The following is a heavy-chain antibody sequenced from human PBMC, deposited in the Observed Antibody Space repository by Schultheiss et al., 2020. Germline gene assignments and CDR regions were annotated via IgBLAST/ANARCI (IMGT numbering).Heavy chain of an antibody. D-gene: IGHD2-2*01. Sequence: SDTLSLTCTVSGGSISSSSYYWGWIRQPPGKGLEWIGYIYYSGSTNYNPSLKSRVTISVDTSKNQFSLQLTSVTAADTAVYYCARLHSRSSTSRGGAGYYYAMDVWGQGTTVTVSS. V-gene: IGHV4-61*05. J-gene: IGHJ6*02. CDR1: GGSISSSSYY. CDR2: IYYSGST. CDR3: ARLHSRSSTSRGGAGYYYAMDV.